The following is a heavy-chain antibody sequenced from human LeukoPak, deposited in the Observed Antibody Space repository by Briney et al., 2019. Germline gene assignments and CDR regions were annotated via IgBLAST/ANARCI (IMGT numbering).Heavy chain of an antibody. J-gene: IGHJ4*02. CDR3: ARGSGRSSLYYFDY. Sequence: PSETLPLTCAVYGGSFSGYYWSWIRQPPGKGLEWIGEINHSGSTNYNPSLKSRVTISVDTSKNQFSLKLSSVTAADTAVYYCARGSGRSSLYYFDYWGQGTLVTVSS. D-gene: IGHD6-6*01. CDR2: INHSGST. V-gene: IGHV4-34*01. CDR1: GGSFSGYY.